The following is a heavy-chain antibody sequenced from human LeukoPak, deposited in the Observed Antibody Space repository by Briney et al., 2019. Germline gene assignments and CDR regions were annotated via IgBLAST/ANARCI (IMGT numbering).Heavy chain of an antibody. Sequence: APVKVSCKASGYTFTGYYMHWVRQAPGQGLEWMGWINPNSGGTNYAQKFQGRVTMTRDTSISTAYMELSRLRSDDTAVYYCARVGSSGWYYFDYWGQGTLVTVSS. CDR3: ARVGSSGWYYFDY. J-gene: IGHJ4*02. V-gene: IGHV1-2*02. CDR2: INPNSGGT. D-gene: IGHD6-19*01. CDR1: GYTFTGYY.